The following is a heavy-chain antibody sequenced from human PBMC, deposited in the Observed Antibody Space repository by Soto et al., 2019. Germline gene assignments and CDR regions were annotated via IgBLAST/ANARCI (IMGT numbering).Heavy chain of an antibody. Sequence: SVKVSCKASGGTFRNYGIGWVRQAPGQGLEWMGGIIPVFGTTNYAQKCQGRVTITADESTSTAYIEVSSLRSEDTAMFYCGRYCSGGSCHTLDYYGMDVWGQGTTVTVSS. J-gene: IGHJ6*02. CDR1: GGTFRNYG. V-gene: IGHV1-69*13. CDR3: GRYCSGGSCHTLDYYGMDV. D-gene: IGHD2-15*01. CDR2: IIPVFGTT.